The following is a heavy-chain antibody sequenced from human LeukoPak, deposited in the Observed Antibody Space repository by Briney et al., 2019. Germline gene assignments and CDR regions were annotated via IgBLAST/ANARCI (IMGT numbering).Heavy chain of an antibody. J-gene: IGHJ4*02. V-gene: IGHV3-23*01. CDR2: IIGNSVST. Sequence: GGSLRLSCAASGFTCRNSAMSWVRQAPGKGLEWFSNIIGNSVSTYYADFVKGRFTISRDNSNNTLFLQMNSLSADDTAIYFCAKGRRDGYNYPFFDSWGQGAWVIVSS. D-gene: IGHD5-24*01. CDR3: AKGRRDGYNYPFFDS. CDR1: GFTCRNSA.